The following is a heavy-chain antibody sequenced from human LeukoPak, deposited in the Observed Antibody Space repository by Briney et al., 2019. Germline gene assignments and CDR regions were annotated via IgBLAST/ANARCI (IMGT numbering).Heavy chain of an antibody. J-gene: IGHJ4*02. CDR3: ARGFCSGGTCYSPPLDY. CDR2: INHSGST. V-gene: IGHV4-34*01. D-gene: IGHD2-15*01. CDR1: AGSFSGYY. Sequence: SETLSLTCAVYAGSFSGYYLSWIRQPPGKGLEWIGEINHSGSTNYNPSLKSRVTISVDTSKNQFSLKLSSVTAVDTAVYYCARGFCSGGTCYSPPLDYWGQGTLVTVSS.